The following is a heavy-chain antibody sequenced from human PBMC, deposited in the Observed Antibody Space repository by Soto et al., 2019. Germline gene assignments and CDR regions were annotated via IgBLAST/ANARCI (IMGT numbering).Heavy chain of an antibody. CDR1: GFTFSSYG. V-gene: IGHV3-33*01. CDR3: AREESVVVVAATPDYYFDY. Sequence: LRLSCAASGFTFSSYGMHWVRQAPGKGLEWVAVIWYDGSNKYYADSVKGRFTISRDNSKNTLYLQMNSLRAEDTAVYYCAREESVVVVAATPDYYFDYWGQGTLVTVS. CDR2: IWYDGSNK. D-gene: IGHD2-15*01. J-gene: IGHJ4*02.